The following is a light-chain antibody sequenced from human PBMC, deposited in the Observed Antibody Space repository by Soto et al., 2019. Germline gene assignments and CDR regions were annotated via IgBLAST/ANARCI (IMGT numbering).Light chain of an antibody. CDR1: QSISST. CDR2: GAS. V-gene: IGKV3-15*01. CDR3: QQYNKWPLT. Sequence: IVMTQSPATLSVSPGERATLSCRASQSISSTLAWYQQEPGRAPRLLMYGASTRATGIPARFSGSGSGTEFTLTISSLQSEDFAVYYCQQYNKWPLTFGGGTKVDIK. J-gene: IGKJ4*01.